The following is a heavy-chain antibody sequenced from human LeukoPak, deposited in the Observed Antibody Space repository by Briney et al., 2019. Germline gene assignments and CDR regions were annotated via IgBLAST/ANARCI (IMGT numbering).Heavy chain of an antibody. CDR3: ARGFRARGLYSMDV. Sequence: GGSLRLSCAASGFTFSSYWMSWVRQAPGKGLEWVANIKQDGSEKYYVDSVKGRFTISRDNAKNSLYLQMNSLRAEDTAVYYCARGFRARGLYSMDVWGQGTTVTVSS. J-gene: IGHJ6*02. CDR2: IKQDGSEK. V-gene: IGHV3-7*01. CDR1: GFTFSSYW. D-gene: IGHD3-10*01.